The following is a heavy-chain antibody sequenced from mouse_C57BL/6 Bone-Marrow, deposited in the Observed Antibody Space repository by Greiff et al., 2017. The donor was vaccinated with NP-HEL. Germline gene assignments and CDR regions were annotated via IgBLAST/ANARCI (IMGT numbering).Heavy chain of an antibody. CDR3: ARDARYGSSSSWFAY. CDR2: SSNKANDYTT. Sequence: EVKLVESGGGLVQSGRSLRLSCATSGFTFSDFYMEWVRQAPGKGLEWIAASSNKANDYTTEYSASVKGRFIVSRDTSQSILYRQMNALRAEETAIYYGARDARYGSSSSWFAYWGQGTLVTVSA. CDR1: GFTFSDFY. V-gene: IGHV7-1*01. D-gene: IGHD1-1*01. J-gene: IGHJ3*01.